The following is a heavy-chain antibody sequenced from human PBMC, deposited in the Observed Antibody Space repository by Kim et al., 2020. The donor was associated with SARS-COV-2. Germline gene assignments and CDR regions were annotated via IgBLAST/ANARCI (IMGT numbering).Heavy chain of an antibody. V-gene: IGHV4-31*03. CDR1: GGSISSGGYY. CDR2: IYYSGST. CDR3: ASLLSGYSYGLASDY. Sequence: SETLSLTCTVSGGSISSGGYYWSWIRQHPGKGLEWIGYIYYSGSTYYNPSLKSRVTISVDTSKNQFSLKLSSVTAADTAVYYCASLLSGYSYGLASDYWGQGTLVTVSS. J-gene: IGHJ4*02. D-gene: IGHD5-18*01.